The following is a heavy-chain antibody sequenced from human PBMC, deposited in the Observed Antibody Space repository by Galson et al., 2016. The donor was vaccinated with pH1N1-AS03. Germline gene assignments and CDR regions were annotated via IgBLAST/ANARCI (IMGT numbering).Heavy chain of an antibody. V-gene: IGHV3-15*01. CDR3: VAGVCPPDLDY. J-gene: IGHJ4*02. CDR2: IKPIPEGGTR. CDR1: GFTFNNAW. D-gene: IGHD3/OR15-3a*01. Sequence: SLRLSCAASGFTFNNAWMSWVRQAPGKGLEWVGRIKPIPEGGTRDYAAPVKDRFTILRDASKNTLYLEVNSLKTEDTAIYYCVAGVCPPDLDYWGQGTQVTVSS.